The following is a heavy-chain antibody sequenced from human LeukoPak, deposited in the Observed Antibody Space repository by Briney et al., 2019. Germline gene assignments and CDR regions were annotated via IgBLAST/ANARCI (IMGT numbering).Heavy chain of an antibody. CDR3: AKTYYDTSGYYQTPYFNS. CDR2: ISGSGGST. V-gene: IGHV3-23*01. CDR1: GFTFSSYA. D-gene: IGHD3-22*01. Sequence: GGSLRLSCAASGFTFSSYAMSWVRQAPGKGLEWVSAISGSGGSTYYADSVKGRFTISRDTSKNTLYLQMNSLRAEDTAVYYCAKTYYDTSGYYQTPYFNSWGQGTLVTVSS. J-gene: IGHJ4*02.